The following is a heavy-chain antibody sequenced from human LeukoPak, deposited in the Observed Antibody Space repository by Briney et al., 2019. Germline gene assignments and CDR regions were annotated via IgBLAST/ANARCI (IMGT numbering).Heavy chain of an antibody. CDR3: ARDNVRLFDY. CDR2: IKLEGSEK. CDR1: GFTFSTYW. Sequence: GGSLRLSCAVSGFTFSTYWMSWLRQARGKGLEWVANIKLEGSEKYYVDSVKGRFTISRDNSKNSLYLQMNSLRAEDTAVYYCARDNVRLFDYWGRGTLVTVSS. J-gene: IGHJ4*02. V-gene: IGHV3-7*01. D-gene: IGHD6-6*01.